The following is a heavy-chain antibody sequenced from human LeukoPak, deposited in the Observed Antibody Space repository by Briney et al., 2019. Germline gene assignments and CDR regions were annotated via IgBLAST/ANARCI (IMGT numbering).Heavy chain of an antibody. J-gene: IGHJ4*02. V-gene: IGHV1-18*01. Sequence: GASVTVSCKASGYTFTSYGISWVRQAPGQGLEWMGWISAYNGNTNFAQKLQGRVTMTTDTSTSTAYMDPRSLRSDDTAVYYCARDQAATNTQVRFCLDWGQGTLVTVSS. CDR2: ISAYNGNT. D-gene: IGHD3-9*01. CDR1: GYTFTSYG. CDR3: ARDQAATNTQVRFCLD.